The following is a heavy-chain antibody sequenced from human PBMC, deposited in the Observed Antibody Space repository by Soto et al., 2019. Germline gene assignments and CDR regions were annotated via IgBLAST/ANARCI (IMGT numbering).Heavy chain of an antibody. CDR2: ISWNSGSI. CDR3: AEAVAGTFGYFDY. J-gene: IGHJ4*02. CDR1: GFTFDDYA. Sequence: GGSLRLSCAASGFTFDDYAMHWVRQAPGKGLEWVSGISWNSGSIGYADSVKGRLTISRDNAKNSLYLQMNSLRAEDTALYYCAEAVAGTFGYFDYWGQGTLVTVSS. D-gene: IGHD6-19*01. V-gene: IGHV3-9*01.